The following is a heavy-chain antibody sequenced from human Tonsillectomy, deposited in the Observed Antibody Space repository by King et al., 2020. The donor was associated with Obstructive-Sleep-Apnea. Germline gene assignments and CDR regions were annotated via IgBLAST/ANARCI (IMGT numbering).Heavy chain of an antibody. CDR1: GFTFSGYW. CDR3: APGRWWWGV. V-gene: IGHV3-7*01. D-gene: IGHD2-21*01. Sequence: VQLVESGGGLVQPGGSLRLSCAVSGFTFSGYWMAWVRQAPGKGLEWVANIDQDGSEKYYVDSVKGRFTISRDNARKSVHLQMNSLNAEDTAVYYCAPGRWWWGVWCQGTTVTVSS. CDR2: IDQDGSEK. J-gene: IGHJ6*02.